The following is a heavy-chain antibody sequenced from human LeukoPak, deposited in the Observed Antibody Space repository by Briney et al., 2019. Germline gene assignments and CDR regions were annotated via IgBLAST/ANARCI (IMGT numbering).Heavy chain of an antibody. Sequence: PSETLSLTCTVSGGSIRSYYWSWIRQPPGKGLEWIGYIYYSGSTNYNPSLKSRVTISVDTSKNQFSLKLSSVTAADTAVYYCARVYYSSSYDYWYFDLWGRGTLVTVSP. CDR2: IYYSGST. V-gene: IGHV4-59*01. CDR1: GGSIRSYY. J-gene: IGHJ2*01. D-gene: IGHD6-13*01. CDR3: ARVYYSSSYDYWYFDL.